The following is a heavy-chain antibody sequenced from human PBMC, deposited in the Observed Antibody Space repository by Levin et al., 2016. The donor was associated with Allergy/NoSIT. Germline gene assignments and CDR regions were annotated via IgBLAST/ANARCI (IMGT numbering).Heavy chain of an antibody. CDR2: IYPGDSDT. CDR1: GYSFTSHW. D-gene: IGHD5/OR15-5a*01. J-gene: IGHJ5*02. V-gene: IGHV5-51*01. Sequence: GGSLRLSCKGSGYSFTSHWIGWVRQMPGKGLEWMGIIYPGDSDTRYSPSFQGQVTISADKSITNAYLQWSSLKVSDTAMYYCTRLSADGYNYFDPWGQGTLVTVSS. CDR3: TRLSADGYNYFDP.